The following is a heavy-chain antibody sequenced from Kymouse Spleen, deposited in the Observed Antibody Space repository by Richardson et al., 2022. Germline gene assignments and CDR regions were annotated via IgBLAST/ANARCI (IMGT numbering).Heavy chain of an antibody. CDR3: ARDSGSYWDFDY. Sequence: QVQLQESGPGLVKPSETLSLTCTVSGGSVSSGSYYWSWIRQPPGKGLEWIGYIYYSGSTNYNPSLKSRVTISVDTSKNQFSLKLSSVTAADTAVYYCARDSGSYWDFDYWGQGTLVTVSS. V-gene: IGHV4-61*01. J-gene: IGHJ4*02. D-gene: IGHD1-26*01. CDR2: IYYSGST. CDR1: GGSVSSGSYY.